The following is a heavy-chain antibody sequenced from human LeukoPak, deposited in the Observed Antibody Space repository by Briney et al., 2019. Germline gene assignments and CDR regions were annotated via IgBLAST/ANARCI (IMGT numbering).Heavy chain of an antibody. CDR3: ARSNLEWLLDV. D-gene: IGHD3-3*01. CDR2: IYTSGST. CDR1: GGSISSYY. J-gene: IGHJ6*04. V-gene: IGHV4-4*09. Sequence: PETLSLTCTVSGGSISSYYWSWIRQPPGKGLEWIGYIYTSGSTNYNPSLKSRVTISVDTSKNQFSLKLSSVTAADTAVYYCARSNLEWLLDVWGKGTTDTVSS.